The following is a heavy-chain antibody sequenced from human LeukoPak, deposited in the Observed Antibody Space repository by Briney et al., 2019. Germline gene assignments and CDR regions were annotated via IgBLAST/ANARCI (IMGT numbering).Heavy chain of an antibody. D-gene: IGHD3-22*01. J-gene: IGHJ4*02. V-gene: IGHV3-74*01. CDR1: GFTFSSYW. Sequence: PVGSLRLSCAASGFTFSSYWMHWVRQAPGKRLVWVSRINSLVSSTSYADSVKGRFTISRDNAKNTLYLQMKSLRAEDKAVYYCARFTPALYDSSGYYYGWGQGNLVTVSS. CDR2: INSLVSST. CDR3: ARFTPALYDSSGYYYG.